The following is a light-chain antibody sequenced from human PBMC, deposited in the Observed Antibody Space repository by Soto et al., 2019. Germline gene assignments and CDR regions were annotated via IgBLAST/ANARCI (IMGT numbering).Light chain of an antibody. CDR2: AAS. Sequence: DIQMTQPPSSLSASVGDRVTITCRASQSISSYLNWYQQKPGKAPKLLIYAASSLQSGVPSRFSGSGSGTDFTLTISSLQPEDFATYYCQQSYSTPPLTFGGGTKVEIK. CDR1: QSISSY. CDR3: QQSYSTPPLT. V-gene: IGKV1-39*01. J-gene: IGKJ4*01.